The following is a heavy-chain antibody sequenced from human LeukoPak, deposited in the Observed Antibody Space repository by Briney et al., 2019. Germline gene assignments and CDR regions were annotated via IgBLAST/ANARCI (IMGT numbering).Heavy chain of an antibody. Sequence: SETLSLTCTVSGDSINSLDLWSWVRQPPGKGLEWIGEMYPSGTTHSNPSVKSRVTISIDKSKNQFFLNLSSVTAADTAVYYCAGLVGRYSSGLYYYYFDYWGQGTLVTVSS. CDR2: MYPSGTT. CDR1: GDSINSLDL. CDR3: AGLVGRYSSGLYYYYFDY. V-gene: IGHV4-4*02. D-gene: IGHD3-22*01. J-gene: IGHJ4*02.